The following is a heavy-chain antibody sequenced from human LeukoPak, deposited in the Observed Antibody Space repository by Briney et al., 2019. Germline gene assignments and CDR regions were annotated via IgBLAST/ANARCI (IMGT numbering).Heavy chain of an antibody. CDR2: INSDGSST. CDR3: AREGSGSYYREFDY. J-gene: IGHJ4*02. V-gene: IGHV3-74*01. Sequence: GGSLRLSCAASGFTFSSYAMSWVRQAPGKGLVWVSRINSDGSSTSYADSVKGRFTISRDNAKNTLYLQMNSLRAEDTAVYYCAREGSGSYYREFDYWGQGTLVTVSS. CDR1: GFTFSSYA. D-gene: IGHD1-26*01.